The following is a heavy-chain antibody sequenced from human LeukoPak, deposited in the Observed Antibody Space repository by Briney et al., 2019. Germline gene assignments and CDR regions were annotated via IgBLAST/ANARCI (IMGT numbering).Heavy chain of an antibody. V-gene: IGHV3-33*01. CDR1: GFTFSTYG. CDR3: ARDTSGSYKAFDI. Sequence: GGSLRLSCAASGFTFSTYGMHWVRQAPGKGLEWVAVIWYDGGNKYYADSVKGRFTISRDNSKNTLYLQMNSLRAEDTAVYYCARDTSGSYKAFDIWGQGTMVTVSS. J-gene: IGHJ3*02. CDR2: IWYDGGNK. D-gene: IGHD3-10*01.